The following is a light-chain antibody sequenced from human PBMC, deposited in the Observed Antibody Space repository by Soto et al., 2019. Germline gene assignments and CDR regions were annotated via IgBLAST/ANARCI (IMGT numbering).Light chain of an antibody. V-gene: IGKV3-11*01. CDR1: QSVGTY. J-gene: IGKJ4*01. CDR2: DAS. CDR3: QQRVNWLT. Sequence: EIVLTQSPAILSLSPGERATLSCRASQSVGTYLDWYQQKLGQAPRLLIYDASNRATDIPARFSGSGSGTDFTLTISSLEPEDFVVYYCQQRVNWLTFGGGTKVEV.